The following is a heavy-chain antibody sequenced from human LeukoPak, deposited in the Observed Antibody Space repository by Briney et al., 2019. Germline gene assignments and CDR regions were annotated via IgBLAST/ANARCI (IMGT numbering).Heavy chain of an antibody. J-gene: IGHJ4*02. CDR2: ISRTSSHI. V-gene: IGHV3-21*01. Sequence: GGSLRLSCAASGFTFSTYTINWVRQAPGKGLEWVACISRTSSHIFYVDSVKGRFTISRDNAKNSVNLQMNNLRAEDTAVYYCARDRHKYNYDSGGYPPYWGQGTLVTVSS. CDR1: GFTFSTYT. D-gene: IGHD3-22*01. CDR3: ARDRHKYNYDSGGYPPY.